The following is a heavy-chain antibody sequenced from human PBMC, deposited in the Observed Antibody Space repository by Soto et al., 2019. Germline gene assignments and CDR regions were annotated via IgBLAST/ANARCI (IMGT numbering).Heavy chain of an antibody. CDR1: GGTFSSYA. D-gene: IGHD3-10*01. Sequence: EASVKVSCKASGGTFSSYAISWVRQAPGQGLEWMGWINPNSGGTNYAQKFQGRVTMTRDTSISTAYMELSRLRSDDTAVYYCARDRTPLLWFGEFSDYGMDVWGQGTTVTVSS. J-gene: IGHJ6*02. V-gene: IGHV1-2*02. CDR2: INPNSGGT. CDR3: ARDRTPLLWFGEFSDYGMDV.